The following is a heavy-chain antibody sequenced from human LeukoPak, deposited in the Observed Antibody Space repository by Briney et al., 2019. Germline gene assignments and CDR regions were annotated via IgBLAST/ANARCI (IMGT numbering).Heavy chain of an antibody. CDR3: AKEQRGYTGYAVGSRFDP. Sequence: GGSLRLSCAASGFTFSSYAMSWVRQAPGKGLEWVSAISRSGDSTYYADSVKGRFTISRDNSKNTLYLQMNSLRAEDTAVYYCAKEQRGYTGYAVGSRFDPWGQGTLVTVSS. CDR2: ISRSGDST. J-gene: IGHJ5*02. D-gene: IGHD5-12*01. V-gene: IGHV3-23*01. CDR1: GFTFSSYA.